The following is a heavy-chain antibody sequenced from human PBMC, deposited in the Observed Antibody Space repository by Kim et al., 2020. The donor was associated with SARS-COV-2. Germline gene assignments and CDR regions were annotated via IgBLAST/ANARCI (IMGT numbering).Heavy chain of an antibody. CDR3: STFEY. D-gene: IGHD1-26*01. CDR2: NSLDGSNK. J-gene: IGHJ4*02. V-gene: IGHV3-30*03. Sequence: GGSLRLSCAASGLIFGNMHWFRQSPGKGLEWVAANSLDGSNKYYADSVRGRFTISRDNSKNTLYLQMNSLRTEDTAVYYCSTFEYWGQGTPVTVSS. CDR1: GLIFGN.